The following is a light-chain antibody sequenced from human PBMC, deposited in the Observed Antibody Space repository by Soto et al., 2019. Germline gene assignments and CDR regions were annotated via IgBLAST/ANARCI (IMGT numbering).Light chain of an antibody. CDR1: QSMSSN. CDR3: QQYNNWPPWT. CDR2: GAS. Sequence: EVVMTQSPATLSVSPGERATLSCRASQSMSSNLAWYQQKPGQVPRLLIYGASTRATGIPARFSGSGSGTEFTLTISSLQSEDFAVYYCQQYNNWPPWTFGQGTKVEIK. V-gene: IGKV3-15*01. J-gene: IGKJ1*01.